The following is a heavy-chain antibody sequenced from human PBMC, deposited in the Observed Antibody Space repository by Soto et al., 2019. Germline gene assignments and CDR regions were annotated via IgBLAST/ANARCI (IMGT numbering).Heavy chain of an antibody. V-gene: IGHV4-39*01. J-gene: IGHJ4*02. D-gene: IGHD2-8*01. Sequence: SETLSLTCTVSGGSISSSSCYWGWIRQPTGKGLEWIGSIYYSGSTYYNPSLKSRVTISVDTSKNQFSLKLSSVTAADTAVYYCSRRKADCTNGVCYFYLDFWVKGTLVTVSS. CDR2: IYYSGST. CDR1: GGSISSSSCY. CDR3: SRRKADCTNGVCYFYLDF.